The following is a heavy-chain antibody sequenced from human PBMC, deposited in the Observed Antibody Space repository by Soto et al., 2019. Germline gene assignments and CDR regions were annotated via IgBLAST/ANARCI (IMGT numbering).Heavy chain of an antibody. CDR3: ARALREGLPIYYFDS. D-gene: IGHD1-26*01. CDR2: IFWNDER. Sequence: QVTLKESGPVLVKPTETLTLTCSVSGFSLSKARMGVSWIRQPPGKALEWLAHIFWNDERSYNTSLKSRLTIPRDTCKSQVVLTMTSVDPADTGTYFCARALREGLPIYYFDSWGQGTLVTVSS. CDR1: GFSLSKARMG. V-gene: IGHV2-26*01. J-gene: IGHJ4*02.